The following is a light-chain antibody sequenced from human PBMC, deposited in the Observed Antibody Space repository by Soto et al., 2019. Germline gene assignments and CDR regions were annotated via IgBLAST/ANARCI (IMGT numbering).Light chain of an antibody. CDR2: RNN. CDR1: SSNIGSNY. V-gene: IGLV1-47*01. Sequence: QSVLTQPPSASGTPGQRVTISCSGRSSNIGSNYVYWYQQLPGTAPKLLIYRNNQRPSGVPDRFSGSKSGTSASLAISGLRSEDEADYYCAAWDDSLSVHVVFGGGTQLTVL. J-gene: IGLJ2*01. CDR3: AAWDDSLSVHVV.